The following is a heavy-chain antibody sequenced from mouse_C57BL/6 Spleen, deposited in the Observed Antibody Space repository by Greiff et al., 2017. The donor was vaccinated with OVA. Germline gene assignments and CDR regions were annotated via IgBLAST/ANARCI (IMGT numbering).Heavy chain of an antibody. CDR2: IYPGSGST. CDR3: ARYYYGSRSYFDY. CDR1: GYTFTSYW. V-gene: IGHV1-55*01. D-gene: IGHD1-1*01. Sequence: VKLVESGAELVKPGASVKMSCKASGYTFTSYWITWVKQRPGQGLEWIGDIYPGSGSTNYNEKFKSKATLTVDTSSSTAYMQLSSLTSEDSAVYYCARYYYGSRSYFDYWGQGTTLTVSS. J-gene: IGHJ2*01.